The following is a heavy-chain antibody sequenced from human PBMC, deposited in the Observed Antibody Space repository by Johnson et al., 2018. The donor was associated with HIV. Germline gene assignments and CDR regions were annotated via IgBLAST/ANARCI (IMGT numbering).Heavy chain of an antibody. J-gene: IGHJ3*02. D-gene: IGHD3-22*01. CDR3: SSPWYYDMYAFDI. CDR2: ISYDGNNK. V-gene: IGHV3-30*03. Sequence: QVQLVESGGGVVQPGRSLRLSCAASGFTFSAYGIHWVRQAPGKGLEWVTFISYDGNNKYYADSVKGRFTISRDNSKNTVYLQMNGLRAEDTAVYYCSSPWYYDMYAFDIWDQGTLVTVSS. CDR1: GFTFSAYG.